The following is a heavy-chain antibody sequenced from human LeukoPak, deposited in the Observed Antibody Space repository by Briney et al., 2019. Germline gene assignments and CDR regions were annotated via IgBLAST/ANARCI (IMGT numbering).Heavy chain of an antibody. D-gene: IGHD4-23*01. J-gene: IGHJ4*02. V-gene: IGHV4-59*08. CDR3: ARHRMRSYDYGGNSLPLGY. CDR2: IYYSGST. CDR1: GGSISNYY. Sequence: MSSETLSLTCTVSGGSISNYYWSWLRQPPGKGLEWIGYIYYSGSTNYNPSLKSRVTISVDTSKKQFSLKLSSVTAADTAVYYCARHRMRSYDYGGNSLPLGYWGQGTLVTVSS.